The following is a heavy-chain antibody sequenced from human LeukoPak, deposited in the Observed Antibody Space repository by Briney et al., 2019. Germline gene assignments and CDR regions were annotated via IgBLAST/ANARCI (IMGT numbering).Heavy chain of an antibody. Sequence: GGSLRLSCAASGFTFSSYGMHWVRQAPGKGLEWVAFIRYDGSNKYYADSVKGRFTISRDNSKNTLYLQMNSLRAEDTAVYYCAKDNLDGLFCGYFDYWGQGTLVTVSS. CDR1: GFTFSSYG. D-gene: IGHD2-21*01. CDR3: AKDNLDGLFCGYFDY. V-gene: IGHV3-30*02. CDR2: IRYDGSNK. J-gene: IGHJ4*02.